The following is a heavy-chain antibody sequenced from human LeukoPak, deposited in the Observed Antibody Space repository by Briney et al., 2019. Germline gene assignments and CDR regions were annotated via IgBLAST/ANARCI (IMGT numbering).Heavy chain of an antibody. CDR3: AREQGYCRSSSCYFWFDP. J-gene: IGHJ5*02. V-gene: IGHV3-7*04. CDR1: GFTFSSYW. CDR2: IKQDGSEE. D-gene: IGHD2-2*01. Sequence: GGSLRLSCEASGFTFSSYWMSWVRQAPGKGLEWVANIKQDGSEEDYVDSMKGRFTISRDNAKKSLYLQMNSLRAEDTAVYYCAREQGYCRSSSCYFWFDPWGQGTLVTVSS.